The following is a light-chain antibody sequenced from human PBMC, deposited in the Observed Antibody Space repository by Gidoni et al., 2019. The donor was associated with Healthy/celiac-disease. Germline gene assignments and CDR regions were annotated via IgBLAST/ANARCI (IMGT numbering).Light chain of an antibody. Sequence: DIQMTQSPSSLSASVGDRVTITCRASQSISSYLNWHQQKPGKAPKLLIYAASSLQSGVPSRFSGSGSGTDFTLTISSLQPEDFATYYCQQSYSTPSWTFXQXTKVEIK. V-gene: IGKV1-39*01. J-gene: IGKJ1*01. CDR2: AAS. CDR3: QQSYSTPSWT. CDR1: QSISSY.